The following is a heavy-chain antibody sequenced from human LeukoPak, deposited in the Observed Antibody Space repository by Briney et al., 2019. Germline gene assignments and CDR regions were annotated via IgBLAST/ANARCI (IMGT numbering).Heavy chain of an antibody. CDR3: ARAGIVGLYYYYMDV. CDR1: GFTFSSRG. D-gene: IGHD2-21*01. Sequence: GGSLRLSCAASGFTFSSRGMHWVRQSPGKGLEWVALIWFDGSNMYYADSVKGRFTISRDNSKNTLYLQMDSLRAEDTAVYYCARAGIVGLYYYYMDVWGKGTTVTLSS. J-gene: IGHJ6*03. CDR2: IWFDGSNM. V-gene: IGHV3-33*01.